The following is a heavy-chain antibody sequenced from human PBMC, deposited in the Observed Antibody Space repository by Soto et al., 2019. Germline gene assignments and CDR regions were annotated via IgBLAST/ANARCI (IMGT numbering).Heavy chain of an antibody. CDR3: ARTRIAAAGNYYYYGMEV. D-gene: IGHD6-13*01. J-gene: IGHJ6*04. CDR2: IWYDGSNK. CDR1: GFTFSSYG. Sequence: GWSLRLSCAASGFTFSSYGMHLVRQAPGKGLEWVAFIWYDGSNKYYADSVKGRFTISRDNSKNTLYLQMNSLRAEDTAVYYCARTRIAAAGNYYYYGMEVWGKGTKVTVSS. V-gene: IGHV3-33*01.